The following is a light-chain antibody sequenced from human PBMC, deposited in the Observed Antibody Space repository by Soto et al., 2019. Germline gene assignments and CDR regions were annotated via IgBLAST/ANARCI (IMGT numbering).Light chain of an antibody. CDR1: QGISTY. CDR3: QQLYSYPYT. J-gene: IGKJ2*01. V-gene: IGKV1-9*01. CDR2: VAS. Sequence: DIQLTQSPSFLSASVGDRVTITCRASQGISTYLAWYQQKSGKAPKLLIYVASTLQSGVPSRFSGSGSGTEFTVTISSLKPEDLAIYDCQQLYSYPYTFGQGTKLEI.